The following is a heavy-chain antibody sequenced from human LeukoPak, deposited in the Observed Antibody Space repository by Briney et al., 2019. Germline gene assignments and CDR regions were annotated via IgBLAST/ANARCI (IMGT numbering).Heavy chain of an antibody. CDR2: INHSGST. V-gene: IGHV4-34*01. J-gene: IGHJ4*02. D-gene: IGHD3-22*01. CDR1: GGPFSGYY. Sequence: SETLSLTCAVYGGPFSGYYWSWIRQPPGKGLEWIGEINHSGSTNYNPSLKSRVTISVDTSKNQFSLKLSSVTAADTAVYYCARGPCDSSGYCPLDYWGQGTLVTVSS. CDR3: ARGPCDSSGYCPLDY.